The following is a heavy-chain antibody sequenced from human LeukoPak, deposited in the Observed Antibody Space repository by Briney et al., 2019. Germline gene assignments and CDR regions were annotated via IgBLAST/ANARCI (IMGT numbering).Heavy chain of an antibody. Sequence: ASVKVSCKASGYTFTSYAMNWVRQAPGQGLEWMGWINTNTGNPTYAQGFTGRFVFSLDTSVSTAYLQICSLKAEDTAVYYCATPGLYRSGGSCPPYYYYGMDVWGKGTTVTVSS. CDR2: INTNTGNP. D-gene: IGHD2-15*01. J-gene: IGHJ6*04. CDR1: GYTFTSYA. CDR3: ATPGLYRSGGSCPPYYYYGMDV. V-gene: IGHV7-4-1*01.